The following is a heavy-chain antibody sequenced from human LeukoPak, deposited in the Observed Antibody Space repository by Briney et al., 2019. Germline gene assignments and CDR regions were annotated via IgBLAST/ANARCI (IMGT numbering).Heavy chain of an antibody. V-gene: IGHV3-7*01. Sequence: PGGSLRLSCEVSGFTFSSYHMNWVRQAPGKGLEWVANIKQDGSEKYYVDSVKGRFTISRDNAKNSLYLQMNSLRAEDTAVYYCARVGRQGCFDYWGQGTLVTVSS. J-gene: IGHJ4*02. D-gene: IGHD2-8*01. CDR3: ARVGRQGCFDY. CDR1: GFTFSSYH. CDR2: IKQDGSEK.